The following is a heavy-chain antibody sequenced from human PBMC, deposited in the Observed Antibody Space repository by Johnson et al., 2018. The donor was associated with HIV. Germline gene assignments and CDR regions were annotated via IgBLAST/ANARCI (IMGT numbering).Heavy chain of an antibody. Sequence: VQLVESGGGLVKPGGSLRLSCAASGFTFSNAWMSWVRQAPGKGLEWVGRIKSKTDGGTTDYAAPVKGRFTISRDDSKNTLYLQMNSLRAGDTAVYYCASSITGAHRGAFDIWGQGTMVTVSS. CDR2: IKSKTDGGTT. CDR1: GFTFSNAW. D-gene: IGHD1-20*01. J-gene: IGHJ3*02. V-gene: IGHV3-15*01. CDR3: ASSITGAHRGAFDI.